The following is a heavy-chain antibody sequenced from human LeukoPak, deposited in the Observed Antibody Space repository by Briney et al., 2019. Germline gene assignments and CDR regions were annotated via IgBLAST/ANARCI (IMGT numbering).Heavy chain of an antibody. CDR3: TRMGREAPGLPDL. CDR2: LSPDGSST. D-gene: IGHD6-13*01. J-gene: IGHJ5*02. CDR1: GFTFSSYW. V-gene: IGHV3-74*01. Sequence: GGSLRLSCAASGFTFSSYWMQWVRQAPGKGLVWASRLSPDGSSTTSADSVKGRFTISRDNAKNTLYLQIGSLRADDTAVYYCTRMGREAPGLPDLWGQGTLVTVSS.